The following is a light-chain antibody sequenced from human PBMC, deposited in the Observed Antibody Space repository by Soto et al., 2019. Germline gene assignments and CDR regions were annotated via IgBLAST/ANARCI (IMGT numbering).Light chain of an antibody. J-gene: IGKJ4*01. CDR2: GAS. CDR1: QNIGNW. V-gene: IGKV1-12*02. CDR3: QQANMFPFS. Sequence: DVQMTQSPSSVAASIGDRVTITCRASQNIGNWLAWYQQKPGKVPQLLIYGASSLQSGVPSRFSGSRSGPIFTLTISSLQPEDSATYYCQQANMFPFSFGGGTKVDIK.